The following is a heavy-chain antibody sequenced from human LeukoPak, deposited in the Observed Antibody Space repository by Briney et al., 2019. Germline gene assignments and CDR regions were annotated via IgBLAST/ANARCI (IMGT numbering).Heavy chain of an antibody. CDR3: ARDGSSPYYYYMDV. J-gene: IGHJ6*03. Sequence: GGSLRLSCAASGFTVSSDYMSWVRQAPGKGLEWVSVIYSGGSTYYADSVKGRFTISRDNSKNTLYLQMNSLRAEDTAVYYCARDGSSPYYYYMDVWGKGTTVTVSS. V-gene: IGHV3-53*01. D-gene: IGHD3-10*01. CDR1: GFTVSSDY. CDR2: IYSGGST.